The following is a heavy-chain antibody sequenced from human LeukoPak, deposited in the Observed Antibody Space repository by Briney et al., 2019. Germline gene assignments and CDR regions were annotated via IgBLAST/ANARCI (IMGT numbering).Heavy chain of an antibody. CDR2: INPNSGGT. J-gene: IGHJ4*02. CDR1: GYSFTAYY. Sequence: GASVKVSCKPSGYSFTAYYMHWVRQAPGQGLEWMGWINPNSGGTNYAQKFQGRVTMTRDTSITTAYMEMSRLRSDDTALYYCARSPHILTGENFDYWGQGTLVTVSS. V-gene: IGHV1-2*02. CDR3: ARSPHILTGENFDY. D-gene: IGHD3-9*01.